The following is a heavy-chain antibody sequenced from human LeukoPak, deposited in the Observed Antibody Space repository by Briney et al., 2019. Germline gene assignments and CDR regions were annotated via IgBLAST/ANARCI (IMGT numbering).Heavy chain of an antibody. D-gene: IGHD2-15*01. Sequence: SETLSLTCTVSGGSITSYYWTWIRQPPGKGLEWIGYIYHNSGTTNYNPSLKSRVSISVDTSKNQFSLQLSSVTAADSAVYYCAQKAPYSPGYSQHWGQGTLVSVSS. CDR2: IYHNSGTT. V-gene: IGHV4-59*01. J-gene: IGHJ1*01. CDR3: AQKAPYSPGYSQH. CDR1: GGSITSYY.